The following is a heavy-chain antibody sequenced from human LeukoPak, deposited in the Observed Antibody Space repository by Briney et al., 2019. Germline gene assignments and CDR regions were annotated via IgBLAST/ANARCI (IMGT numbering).Heavy chain of an antibody. Sequence: TGGSLRLSCAASGFTFSFYGMHWVRQAPGKGLEWVAVVRYDGSKKYYADSVKGRFTISRDNSKNTVYLQMNSLRVEDTAVYYCAGEEDLRELRGGRAFFQYWGQGTLVTVSS. J-gene: IGHJ1*01. CDR1: GFTFSFYG. D-gene: IGHD3-10*01. V-gene: IGHV3-33*01. CDR3: AGEEDLRELRGGRAFFQY. CDR2: VRYDGSKK.